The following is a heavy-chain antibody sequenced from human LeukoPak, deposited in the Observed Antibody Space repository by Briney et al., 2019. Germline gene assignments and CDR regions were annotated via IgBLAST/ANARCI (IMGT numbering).Heavy chain of an antibody. V-gene: IGHV3-49*04. D-gene: IGHD3-16*01. J-gene: IGHJ4*02. CDR3: TRRGGISPLDY. Sequence: PGGSLRLSCTASGFTFGDYAMSWVRQAPGKGLEWVGFIRSKAYGGTTEYAASVQGRFTISRDDSKSIAYLQMNSLKTEDTAVYYCTRRGGISPLDYWGQGTLVTVSS. CDR1: GFTFGDYA. CDR2: IRSKAYGGTT.